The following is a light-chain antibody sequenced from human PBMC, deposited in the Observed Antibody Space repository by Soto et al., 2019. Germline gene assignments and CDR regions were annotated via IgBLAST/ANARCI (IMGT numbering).Light chain of an antibody. J-gene: IGKJ5*01. CDR2: DAS. CDR1: RNINNF. CDR3: QQSDDLPT. Sequence: IQITQSPSSLSASVGARVTITCQASRNINNFVNWFQKKPGTAPKLLIYDASTLKPGVPSRFSGSGSGTDFRLTISSLQPEDFATYYCQQSDDLPTFGQGTRLEIK. V-gene: IGKV1-33*01.